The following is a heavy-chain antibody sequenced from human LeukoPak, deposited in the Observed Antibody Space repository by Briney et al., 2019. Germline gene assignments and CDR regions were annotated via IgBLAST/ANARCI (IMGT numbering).Heavy chain of an antibody. CDR2: IYPSGTT. Sequence: SETLSLTCTVSGYSISSGYYWGWIRQPPGKGLEWIGNIYPSGTTYYNPSLKTRVTISVDTSKNQFSLQLRSVTAADTAVYFCARFMRGNYGSGSYYSYDAFDIWGQGTMVTVSS. D-gene: IGHD3-10*01. V-gene: IGHV4-38-2*02. J-gene: IGHJ3*02. CDR1: GYSISSGYY. CDR3: ARFMRGNYGSGSYYSYDAFDI.